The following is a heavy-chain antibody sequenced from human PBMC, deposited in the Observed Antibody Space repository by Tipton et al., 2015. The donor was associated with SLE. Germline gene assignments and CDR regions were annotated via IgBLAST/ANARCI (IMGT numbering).Heavy chain of an antibody. Sequence: GSLRLSCEASGFTFSGYWMTWVRQAPGKGLEWVANIKPDGSEKYYVDSVKGRFTISRDNSKDTLILQMDSLRVDDTAVYYCASLYRGWGQGTLVTVSS. CDR1: GFTFSGYW. D-gene: IGHD5-12*01. J-gene: IGHJ4*02. CDR3: ASLYRG. V-gene: IGHV3-7*03. CDR2: IKPDGSEK.